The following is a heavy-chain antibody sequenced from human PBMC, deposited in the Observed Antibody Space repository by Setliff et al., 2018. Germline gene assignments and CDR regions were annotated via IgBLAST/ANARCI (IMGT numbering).Heavy chain of an antibody. CDR2: ISSNGGST. D-gene: IGHD3-22*01. J-gene: IGHJ6*02. Sequence: GGSLRLSCVASGFTFSSYAMHWVRQAPGKGLEYVSAISSNGGSTYYADSVKGRFTISRDNSKNTLYLQMGSLRAEDMAVYYCARSYDSSGFMLIYYYYGMDVWGQGTTVTVSS. CDR3: ARSYDSSGFMLIYYYYGMDV. V-gene: IGHV3-64*02. CDR1: GFTFSSYA.